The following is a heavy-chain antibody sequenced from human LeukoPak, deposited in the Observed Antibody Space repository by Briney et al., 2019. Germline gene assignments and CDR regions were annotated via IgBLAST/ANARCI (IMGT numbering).Heavy chain of an antibody. J-gene: IGHJ4*02. V-gene: IGHV4-39*01. Sequence: NPSETLSLTCTVSGGSISSSSYYWGWIRQPPGKGLEWIGSIYYSGSTYYNPSLKSRVTISVDTSKNQFPLKLSSVTAADTAVYYCASHTYYDFWSGYSLYFDYWGQGTLVTVSS. D-gene: IGHD3-3*01. CDR1: GGSISSSSYY. CDR3: ASHTYYDFWSGYSLYFDY. CDR2: IYYSGST.